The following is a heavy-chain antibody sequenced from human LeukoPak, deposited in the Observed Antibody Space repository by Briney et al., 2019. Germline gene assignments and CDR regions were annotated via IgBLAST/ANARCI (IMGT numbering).Heavy chain of an antibody. CDR2: INPNSGGT. J-gene: IGHJ4*02. CDR3: ARDPASRIAAAGTDY. Sequence: GASVKVSCKASGYTFTSYAMHWVRQAPGQGLEWMGWINPNSGGTNYAQKFQGRVTMTRDTSISTAYMELSRLRSDDTAVYYCARDPASRIAAAGTDYWGQGTLVTVSS. D-gene: IGHD6-13*01. CDR1: GYTFTSYA. V-gene: IGHV1-2*02.